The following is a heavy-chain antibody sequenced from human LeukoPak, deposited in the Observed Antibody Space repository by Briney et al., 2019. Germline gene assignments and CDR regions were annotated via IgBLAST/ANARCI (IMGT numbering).Heavy chain of an antibody. J-gene: IGHJ4*02. Sequence: GGSLRLSCAASGFTFSSYAMHWVRQAPGKGLEWVAVISYDGSNKYYADSVKGRFTISRDNPKNTLYLQMNSLRAEDTAVYYCAKDHGRDGYNFDYWGQGTLVTVSS. CDR3: AKDHGRDGYNFDY. CDR1: GFTFSSYA. CDR2: ISYDGSNK. V-gene: IGHV3-30*04. D-gene: IGHD5-24*01.